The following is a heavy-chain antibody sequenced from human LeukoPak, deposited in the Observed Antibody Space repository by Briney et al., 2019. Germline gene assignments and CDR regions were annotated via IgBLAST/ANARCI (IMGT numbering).Heavy chain of an antibody. V-gene: IGHV4-39*02. CDR3: VSNSSSSPWLDP. CDR1: GSSISSYTHY. D-gene: IGHD6-6*01. CDR2: VYYTGGT. Sequence: SETLSLTCTVSGSSISSYTHYWGWIRQPPGKGLEWIATVYYTGGTYYNPSLKSRVTISIDTSRNHFSLKLTSVIAADTAMYYCVSNSSSSPWLDPWGQGTLVTVSS. J-gene: IGHJ5*02.